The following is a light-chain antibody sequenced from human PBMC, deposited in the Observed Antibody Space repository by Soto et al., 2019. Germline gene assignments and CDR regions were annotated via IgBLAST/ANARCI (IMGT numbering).Light chain of an antibody. J-gene: IGKJ2*01. V-gene: IGKV2-30*01. Sequence: DVVMTQSPLSLPVTLGQPASISCRSSQSLAYSDGNTYLNWFQQRPGQSPRRLIYKVSNRDSGVPDRFGGSGSCADFTLKISRVEAEDVGVYYCMQGTHWPPYTFGQGTKLEIK. CDR2: KVS. CDR1: QSLAYSDGNTY. CDR3: MQGTHWPPYT.